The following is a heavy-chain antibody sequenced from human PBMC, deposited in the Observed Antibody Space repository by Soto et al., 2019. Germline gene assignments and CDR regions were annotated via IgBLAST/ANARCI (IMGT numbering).Heavy chain of an antibody. V-gene: IGHV4-34*01. Sequence: SEPLSLTCAVSGGSFSGYYWSWIRQPPGKGLEWIGEINHSGSTNYNPSLKSRVTISVDTSKNQFSLKLSSVTAADTAVYYCARGRYFDWLDYWGQGTLVTVSS. D-gene: IGHD3-9*01. CDR2: INHSGST. CDR3: ARGRYFDWLDY. J-gene: IGHJ4*02. CDR1: GGSFSGYY.